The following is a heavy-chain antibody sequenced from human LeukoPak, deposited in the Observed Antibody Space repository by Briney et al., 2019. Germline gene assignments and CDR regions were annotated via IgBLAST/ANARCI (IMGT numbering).Heavy chain of an antibody. CDR1: GGTFSSFA. CDR2: ITPIAGTP. Sequence: ASVKVSCKASGGTFSSFAVSWVRQAPGQGLEWMGRITPIAGTPNYAQKFQGRVTITADKFPSTVYMELSSLESEDTAVYYCARDFYSSSWPGRYFDLWGRGTLLTVSS. J-gene: IGHJ2*01. V-gene: IGHV1-69*04. CDR3: ARDFYSSSWPGRYFDL. D-gene: IGHD6-13*01.